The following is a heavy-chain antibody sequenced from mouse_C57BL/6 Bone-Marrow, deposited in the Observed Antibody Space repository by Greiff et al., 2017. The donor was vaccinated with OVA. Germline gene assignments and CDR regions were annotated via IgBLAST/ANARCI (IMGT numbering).Heavy chain of an antibody. CDR3: TITTVVATGDY. J-gene: IGHJ2*01. D-gene: IGHD1-1*01. CDR1: GFNIKDDY. V-gene: IGHV14-4*01. CDR2: IDPENGDT. Sequence: EVKLQESGAELVRPGASVKLSCTASGFNIKDDYMHWVKQRPEQGLEWIGWIDPENGDTEYASKFQGKATITADTSSNTAYLQLSSLPSEDTAVYYCTITTVVATGDYWGQGTTLTVSS.